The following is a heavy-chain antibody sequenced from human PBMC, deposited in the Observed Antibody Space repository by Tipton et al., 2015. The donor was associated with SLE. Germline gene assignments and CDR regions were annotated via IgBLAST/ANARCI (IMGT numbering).Heavy chain of an antibody. CDR2: TVPIFGIA. V-gene: IGHV1-69*18. D-gene: IGHD2-2*01. CDR1: GGTFSNYG. Sequence: QLVQSGAEVKKPGSSVKVSCKASGGTFSNYGISWARQAPGQGLEWMGRTVPIFGIANYAQKFQGRVSITADESTSTAYMELSSLRSEDTAVYYCARDSVVVAGANDHSCGMDVWGQGTTVTVSS. J-gene: IGHJ6*02. CDR3: ARDSVVVAGANDHSCGMDV.